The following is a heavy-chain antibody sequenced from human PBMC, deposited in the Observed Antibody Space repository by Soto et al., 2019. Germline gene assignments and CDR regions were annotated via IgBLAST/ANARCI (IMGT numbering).Heavy chain of an antibody. Sequence: SETLSLTCAVYGGSFSGYYWSWIRQPPGKGLEWIGEINHSGSTNYNPSLKSRVTISVDTSKNQFSLKLSSVTAADTAVYYCARGRQWLVPNIDYWGQGTLVTVSS. J-gene: IGHJ4*02. CDR3: ARGRQWLVPNIDY. V-gene: IGHV4-34*01. D-gene: IGHD6-19*01. CDR1: GGSFSGYY. CDR2: INHSGST.